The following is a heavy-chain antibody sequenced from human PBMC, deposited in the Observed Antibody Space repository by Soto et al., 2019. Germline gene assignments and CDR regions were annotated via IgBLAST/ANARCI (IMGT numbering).Heavy chain of an antibody. CDR3: VRSSSNWGPDY. J-gene: IGHJ4*02. CDR1: GFTFSNYG. D-gene: IGHD7-27*01. V-gene: IGHV3-33*01. CDR2: IWYDGRNK. Sequence: QVQLVESGGGVVQPGRSLRLSCAASGFTFSNYGMHWVRQAPGKGLEWVAVIWYDGRNKYYADSLKGRFTISRDNSKNTLYLQMNSLRVEDTAVYYCVRSSSNWGPDYWSQGTLVTVSS.